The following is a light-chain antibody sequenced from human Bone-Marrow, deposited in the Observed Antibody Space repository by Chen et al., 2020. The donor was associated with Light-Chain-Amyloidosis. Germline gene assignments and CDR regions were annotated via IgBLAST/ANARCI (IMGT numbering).Light chain of an antibody. V-gene: IGLV3-25*03. CDR3: QSADSSGTYEVI. CDR1: DLPTKY. CDR2: RDT. Sequence: SYELTQPPSVSVSPGQTARITCSGDDLPTKYAYWYQQKPGQASVLVIHRDTERPSGISERFSGSSGGATAALTISGVQAEDEADYHCQSADSSGTYEVIFGGGTKLTVL. J-gene: IGLJ2*01.